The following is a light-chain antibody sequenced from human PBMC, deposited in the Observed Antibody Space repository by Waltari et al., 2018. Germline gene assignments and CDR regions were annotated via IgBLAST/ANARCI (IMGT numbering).Light chain of an antibody. CDR3: ASWDDSHYV. J-gene: IGLJ1*01. Sequence: QSVLTQPPSASETPGPRVTISCSGSNANLGSHSQYWSPQLPGTAPKLLIYRNNPRPSGVPARFSASKSGTSASLAIDGLRSEDEAIYYCASWDDSHYVFGPGTQVTVL. V-gene: IGLV1-47*01. CDR2: RNN. CDR1: NANLGSHS.